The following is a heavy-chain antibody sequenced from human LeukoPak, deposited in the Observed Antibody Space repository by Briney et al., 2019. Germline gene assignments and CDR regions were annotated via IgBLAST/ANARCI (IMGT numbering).Heavy chain of an antibody. CDR3: ARSKTHSSWYYYNIPDAFDI. J-gene: IGHJ3*02. CDR2: IYYSGST. V-gene: IGHV4-31*03. CDR1: GGSISSGGYY. D-gene: IGHD6-13*01. Sequence: SQTLSLTCTVSGGSISSGGYYWSWIRQHPGKGLEWIGYIYYSGSTYYNPSLKSRVTISVDTSKNQFSLKLSSVTAADTAVYYCARSKTHSSWYYYNIPDAFDIWGQGTMVTVSS.